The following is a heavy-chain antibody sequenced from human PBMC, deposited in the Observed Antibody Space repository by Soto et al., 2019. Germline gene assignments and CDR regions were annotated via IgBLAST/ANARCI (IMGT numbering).Heavy chain of an antibody. V-gene: IGHV4-39*01. Sequence: QLQLQESGPGLVKPSETLSLTCTVSGGSISSSSYYWGWIRQPPGKGLEWIGSIYYSGSTYYNPSLKSRFTISVDTSKNPFSLKLSSVTAADTAVYYCATTGEYQLPLDYWGQGTLVTVSS. CDR1: GGSISSSSYY. CDR3: ATTGEYQLPLDY. J-gene: IGHJ4*02. CDR2: IYYSGST. D-gene: IGHD2-2*01.